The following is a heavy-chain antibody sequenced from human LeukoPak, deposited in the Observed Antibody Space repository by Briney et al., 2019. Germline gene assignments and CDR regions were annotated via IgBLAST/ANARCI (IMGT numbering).Heavy chain of an antibody. Sequence: PGGSLRLSCAASGFTFSSYAMSWVRQAPGKGLEWVSAISGSGGSTYYADSVKGRFTISRDNSKNTLYLQMNSLRAEDTAVYYCAKDFVLLWFGEPFFDYWGQGTLATVSS. D-gene: IGHD3-10*01. CDR1: GFTFSSYA. V-gene: IGHV3-23*01. J-gene: IGHJ4*02. CDR3: AKDFVLLWFGEPFFDY. CDR2: ISGSGGST.